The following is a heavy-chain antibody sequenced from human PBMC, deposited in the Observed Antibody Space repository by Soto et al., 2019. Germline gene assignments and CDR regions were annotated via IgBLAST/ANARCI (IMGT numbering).Heavy chain of an antibody. J-gene: IGHJ5*02. CDR3: AREGHLREQYNGFDL. CDR2: IYYTGGT. D-gene: IGHD4-4*01. CDR1: GDSLISTHNY. V-gene: IGHV4-31*03. Sequence: QVKLQESGPRLVKPSQTLSLTCTVSGDSLISTHNYWAWLRHLPGKGLEWLGYIYYTGGTSFNPSLRSRLSMSVDTSTNQFSLNLSSVTVADTAVYYCAREGHLREQYNGFDLWGQGTLVTVSS.